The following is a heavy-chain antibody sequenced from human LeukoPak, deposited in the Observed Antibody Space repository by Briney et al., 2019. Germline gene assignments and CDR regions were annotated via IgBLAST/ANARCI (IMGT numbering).Heavy chain of an antibody. Sequence: GGSLRLSCAASGFTFSSYWMSWVRQAPGKGLEWVANIKQDGSEKYYVDSVKGRFTISRDNAKNSLYLQMNSLRAEDTAVYYCARVRGVVVIAIFPHRFDPWGQGTLVTVSS. V-gene: IGHV3-7*01. D-gene: IGHD2-21*01. CDR3: ARVRGVVVIAIFPHRFDP. CDR1: GFTFSSYW. J-gene: IGHJ5*02. CDR2: IKQDGSEK.